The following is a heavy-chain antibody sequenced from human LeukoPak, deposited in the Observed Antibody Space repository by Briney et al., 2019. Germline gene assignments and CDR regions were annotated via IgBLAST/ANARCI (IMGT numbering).Heavy chain of an antibody. D-gene: IGHD6-13*01. CDR2: IKSKTDGGTT. J-gene: IGHJ4*02. CDR1: GFTFSNAS. Sequence: GGSLRLSCAVSGFTFSNASMSWVRQAPGKGLEWVGRIKSKTDGGTTDYAAPAKGRFTISRDDSKNTLYLQMNSLKTEDTAVYYCTTGIAAAGNHDYWGQGTLVTVSS. V-gene: IGHV3-15*01. CDR3: TTGIAAAGNHDY.